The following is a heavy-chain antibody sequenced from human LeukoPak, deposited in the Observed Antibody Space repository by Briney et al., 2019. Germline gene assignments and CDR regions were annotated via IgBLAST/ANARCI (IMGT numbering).Heavy chain of an antibody. J-gene: IGHJ4*02. CDR3: ARARHYDYIWGSYRYFDY. CDR1: GGTFSSYA. V-gene: IGHV1-69*13. D-gene: IGHD3-16*02. CDR2: MIPIFGTA. Sequence: ASVTLSCTASGGTFSSYAISWVWQAPGQGLEWMGGMIPIFGTANYAQKFQGRVTITADESTRTAYMELSSLRLEDTAVYDCARARHYDYIWGSYRYFDYWGQGTLVTVSS.